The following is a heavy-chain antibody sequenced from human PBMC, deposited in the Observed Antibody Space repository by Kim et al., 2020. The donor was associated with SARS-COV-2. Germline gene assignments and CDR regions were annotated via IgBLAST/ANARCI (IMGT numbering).Heavy chain of an antibody. V-gene: IGHV3-23*01. CDR1: GFSFSTYS. D-gene: IGHD6-19*01. Sequence: GGSLRLSCAASGFSFSTYSMSWVRQAPGKGLEWVSGISGSGGSTYYADSVKGRFTISRDNSKNTLYLQMNSLRDEDTAIYYCAKTGGSTGWYEMAYWGQG. J-gene: IGHJ4*02. CDR3: AKTGGSTGWYEMAY. CDR2: ISGSGGST.